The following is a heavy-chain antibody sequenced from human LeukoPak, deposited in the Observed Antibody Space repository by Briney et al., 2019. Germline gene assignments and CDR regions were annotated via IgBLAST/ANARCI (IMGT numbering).Heavy chain of an antibody. CDR1: GFTLSSYG. CDR3: AKEGHTAHAFDI. V-gene: IGHV3-30*18. D-gene: IGHD2-21*01. J-gene: IGHJ3*02. CDR2: ISYDGSNK. Sequence: GSLKLPFSTPGFTLSSYGIQRVRQAPSRGPEPVAVISYDGSNKYYADSVKGRFTISRDNSKNTLYLQMNSLRAEDTAVYYCAKEGHTAHAFDIWGQGTMVTVSS.